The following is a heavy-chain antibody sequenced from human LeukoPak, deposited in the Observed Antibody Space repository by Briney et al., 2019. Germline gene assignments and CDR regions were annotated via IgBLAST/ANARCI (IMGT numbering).Heavy chain of an antibody. J-gene: IGHJ4*02. V-gene: IGHV3-53*01. CDR3: ARWDSSGYHKYYFDY. Sequence: PGGSLRLSCAASGSTVSSNYMNWVRQAPREGLEWVSIIYSGGSTYYADSVKGRFTISRDNSKNTLYLQMNSLTAEDTAVYYCARWDSSGYHKYYFDYWGQGTLVTVSS. D-gene: IGHD3-22*01. CDR2: IYSGGST. CDR1: GSTVSSNY.